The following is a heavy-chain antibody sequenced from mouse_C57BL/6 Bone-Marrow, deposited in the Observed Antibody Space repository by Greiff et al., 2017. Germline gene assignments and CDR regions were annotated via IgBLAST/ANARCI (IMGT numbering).Heavy chain of an antibody. CDR1: GYTFTDYN. D-gene: IGHD4-1*02. CDR2: INPNNGGT. Sequence: EVQLVESGPELVKPGASVKIPCKASGYTFTDYNMDWVKQSHGKSLEWIGDINPNNGGTIYNQKFKGKATLTVDKSSSTAYMELRSLTSEDTAVYYCARRFFNWAWYFDVWGTGTTVTVSS. CDR3: ARRFFNWAWYFDV. J-gene: IGHJ1*03. V-gene: IGHV1-18*01.